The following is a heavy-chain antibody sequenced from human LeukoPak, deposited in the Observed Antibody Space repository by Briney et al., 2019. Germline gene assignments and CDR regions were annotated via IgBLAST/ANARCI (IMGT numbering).Heavy chain of an antibody. CDR3: ARGGYYDSSAAY. D-gene: IGHD3-22*01. CDR2: IYYSGST. CDR1: GVSISSYY. J-gene: IGHJ4*02. Sequence: SETLSLTCTVSGVSISSYYWSWIRQPPGKGLEGIGYIYYSGSTNYNPSLKSRVPISVDTSKNQFSLKLSSVTAADTAVYYCARGGYYDSSAAYWGQGTLVTVSS. V-gene: IGHV4-59*01.